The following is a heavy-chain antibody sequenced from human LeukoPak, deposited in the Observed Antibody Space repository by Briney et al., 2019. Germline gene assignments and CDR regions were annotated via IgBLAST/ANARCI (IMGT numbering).Heavy chain of an antibody. CDR1: GFTFSSYG. D-gene: IGHD2-2*01. CDR3: AKEYCSSTSCYVSD. J-gene: IGHJ4*02. CDR2: IRCDGSNE. V-gene: IGHV3-30*02. Sequence: GGSLRLSCAASGFTFSSYGMHWVRQAPGKGLEWVAFIRCDGSNEYYTDSVKGRFTISRDNSKNTLYLQMNSLRAEDTAVYYCAKEYCSSTSCYVSDWGQGTLVTVSS.